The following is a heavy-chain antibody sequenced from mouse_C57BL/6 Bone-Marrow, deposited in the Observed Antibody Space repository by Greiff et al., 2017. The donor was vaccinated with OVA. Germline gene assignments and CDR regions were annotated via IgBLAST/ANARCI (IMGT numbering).Heavy chain of an antibody. Sequence: DVHLVESGGGLVQPGGSLSLSCAASGFTFTDYYMSWVRQPPGKALEWLGFIRNKANGYTTEYSASVKGRFTISRDNSQSILYLQMNALRAEDSATYYCARYCYGYFDYWGQGTTLTVSS. V-gene: IGHV7-3*01. J-gene: IGHJ2*01. CDR1: GFTFTDYY. D-gene: IGHD1-1*01. CDR2: IRNKANGYTT. CDR3: ARYCYGYFDY.